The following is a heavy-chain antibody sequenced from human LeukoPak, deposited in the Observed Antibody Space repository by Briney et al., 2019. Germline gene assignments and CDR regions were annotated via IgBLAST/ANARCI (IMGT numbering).Heavy chain of an antibody. Sequence: GKSLRLSCAASGFTFSTYDMHWVRQAPGKGLEWVAVISFDGRNTYYADSVKGRFTISRDNSKNTLYLEMNSLRAEDTAVYYCASARALYGYSGYDEPYFDYWGQGTLVTVSS. CDR1: GFTFSTYD. D-gene: IGHD5-12*01. CDR3: ASARALYGYSGYDEPYFDY. V-gene: IGHV3-30*03. CDR2: ISFDGRNT. J-gene: IGHJ4*02.